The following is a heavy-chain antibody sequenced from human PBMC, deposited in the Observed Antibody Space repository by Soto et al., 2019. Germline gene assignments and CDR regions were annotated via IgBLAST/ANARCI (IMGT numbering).Heavy chain of an antibody. J-gene: IGHJ4*02. CDR2: IKQSGGT. V-gene: IGHV4-34*01. CDR1: GGSFSGYY. D-gene: IGHD3-10*01. Sequence: PSETLSLTCAVYGGSFSGYYWSWIRQPPGKGLEWIGEIKQSGGTHYNPSLKSRVTISVDTSKNQFSLKLSSVTATDTAVYCCARGRSITMLRGAPPDYWGQGTLVTAPQ. CDR3: ARGRSITMLRGAPPDY.